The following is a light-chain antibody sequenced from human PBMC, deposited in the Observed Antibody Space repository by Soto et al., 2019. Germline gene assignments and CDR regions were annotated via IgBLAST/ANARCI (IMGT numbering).Light chain of an antibody. CDR3: QSYDSILSGSNVV. V-gene: IGLV1-40*01. CDR2: GNS. CDR1: SSNIGAGYD. J-gene: IGLJ2*01. Sequence: QSVLTQPPSVSGAPGQRVTISCTGSSSNIGAGYDVHWYQQLPGTAPKLLIYGNSNRPSGVSDRFSGSKSGTSASLAITGLQAEDEADYYCQSYDSILSGSNVVFGGGTKLTVL.